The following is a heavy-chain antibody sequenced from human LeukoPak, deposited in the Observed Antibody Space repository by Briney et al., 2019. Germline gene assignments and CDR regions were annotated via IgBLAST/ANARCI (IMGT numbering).Heavy chain of an antibody. V-gene: IGHV4-38-2*02. CDR2: IYYSGST. J-gene: IGHJ4*02. CDR3: ARRSSGWIDY. Sequence: PSETLSLTCTVSGYSISSGYYWGWIRQPPGKGLEWIGSIYYSGSTYYNPSLKSRVTISVDTSKNQFSLKLSSVTAADTAVYYCARRSSGWIDYWGQGTLVTVSS. D-gene: IGHD6-19*01. CDR1: GYSISSGYY.